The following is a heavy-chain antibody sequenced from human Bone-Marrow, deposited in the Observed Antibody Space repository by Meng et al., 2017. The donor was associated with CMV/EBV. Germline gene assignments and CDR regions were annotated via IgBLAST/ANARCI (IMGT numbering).Heavy chain of an antibody. CDR3: ASPFYGDYLSTFDY. Sequence: ASGFTFRSYAMSWVRQAPGKGLEWVSAISGSGGNTYYADSVKGRFTISRDNSKNTLYLQMNSLRAEDTAVYYCASPFYGDYLSTFDYWGQGTLVTVSS. J-gene: IGHJ4*02. CDR1: GFTFRSYA. V-gene: IGHV3-23*01. CDR2: ISGSGGNT. D-gene: IGHD4-17*01.